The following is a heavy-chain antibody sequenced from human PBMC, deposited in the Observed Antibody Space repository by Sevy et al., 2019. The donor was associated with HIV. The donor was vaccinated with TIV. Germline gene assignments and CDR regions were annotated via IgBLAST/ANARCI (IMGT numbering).Heavy chain of an antibody. D-gene: IGHD6-13*01. CDR1: GFTFGDYC. Sequence: LLPHGGSLRLSCTASGFTFGDYCMSWVRQAPGKGLEWVAFLKSDVYGGTVDHAASVRGRFVISRDDSKTIAYLQMNDLKTEDTGVYYCTRWKAAQSIFDYWGQGALVTVSS. J-gene: IGHJ4*02. CDR2: LKSDVYGGTV. CDR3: TRWKAAQSIFDY. V-gene: IGHV3-49*04.